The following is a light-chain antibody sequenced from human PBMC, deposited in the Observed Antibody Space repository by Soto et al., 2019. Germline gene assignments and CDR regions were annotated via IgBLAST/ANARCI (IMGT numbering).Light chain of an antibody. CDR2: DAS. Sequence: DIQMTQSPSTLSASVGDRVIITCRASQSISTWLAWYQQKPGKVPTLLIYDASNLESGVPSRFRGSGSGTEFTLTISSLQPDDFATYYCQHYNSYGTFGQGTKVDIK. V-gene: IGKV1-5*01. CDR3: QHYNSYGT. J-gene: IGKJ1*01. CDR1: QSISTW.